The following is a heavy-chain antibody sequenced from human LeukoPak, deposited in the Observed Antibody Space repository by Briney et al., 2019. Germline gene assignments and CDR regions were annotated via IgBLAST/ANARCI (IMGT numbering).Heavy chain of an antibody. D-gene: IGHD7-27*01. Sequence: SEILSLTCAVYGGSFSGYYWSWIRQPPGKGLEWIGEINHSGSTNYNPSLKSRVTISVDTSKNQFSLKLSSVTAADTAMYYCARGGTMGNANWFDPWGQGTLVTVSS. CDR3: ARGGTMGNANWFDP. V-gene: IGHV4-34*01. J-gene: IGHJ5*02. CDR2: INHSGST. CDR1: GGSFSGYY.